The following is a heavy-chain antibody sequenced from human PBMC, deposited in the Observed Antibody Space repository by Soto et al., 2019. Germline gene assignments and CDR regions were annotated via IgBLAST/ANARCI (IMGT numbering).Heavy chain of an antibody. CDR3: ARLKRSGPIYYFDY. CDR2: IYYSGST. J-gene: IGHJ4*02. V-gene: IGHV4-59*08. Sequence: SETLSLTCTVSGGSISSYYWSWIRQPPGKGLEWIGYIYYSGSTNYNPSLKSRVTISVDTSKNQFSLKLSSVTAADTAVYYCARLKRSGPIYYFDYWGQGTLVTVSS. D-gene: IGHD3-3*01. CDR1: GGSISSYY.